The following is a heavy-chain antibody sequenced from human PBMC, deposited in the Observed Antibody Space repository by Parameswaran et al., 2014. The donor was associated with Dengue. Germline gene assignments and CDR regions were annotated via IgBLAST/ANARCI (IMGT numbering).Heavy chain of an antibody. CDR3: VRYDFWSGYNRKNAFDI. D-gene: IGHD3-3*01. V-gene: IGHV3-23*01. J-gene: IGHJ3*02. CDR2: ISGNADST. Sequence: VRQAPGKGLEWISAISGNADSTHYADSVKGRFTVSRDNSRYTLYLQMNSLRAEDTAVYYCVRYDFWSGYNRKNAFDIWGQGTMVTVSS.